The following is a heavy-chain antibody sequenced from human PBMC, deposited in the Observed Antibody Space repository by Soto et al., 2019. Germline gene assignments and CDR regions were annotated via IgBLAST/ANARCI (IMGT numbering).Heavy chain of an antibody. CDR1: GFTFSSYS. V-gene: IGHV3-21*01. D-gene: IGHD1-20*01. Sequence: EVQLVESGGGLVKPGGSLRLSCAASGFTFSSYSMNWVRQAPGKGLEWVSSISSSSSYIYYADSVKGRFTISRDNAKNSLYLQMNSLRAEDTAVYYCARLGRRYNWNYCDYWGQGTLVTVSS. CDR2: ISSSSSYI. CDR3: ARLGRRYNWNYCDY. J-gene: IGHJ4*02.